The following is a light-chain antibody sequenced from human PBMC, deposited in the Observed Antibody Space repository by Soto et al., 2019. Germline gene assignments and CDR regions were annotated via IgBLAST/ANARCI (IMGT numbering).Light chain of an antibody. V-gene: IGLV2-8*01. J-gene: IGLJ1*01. Sequence: QSALTQPPSASGSPGQSVTLSCTGTSNDVGAYNYVSWYQQHPGKAPKVMIYEVNKRPSGVPDRFSGSKSGNTASLTVSGLQAEDEADYYCSSFAVSDSFVFGTGTKLTVL. CDR3: SSFAVSDSFV. CDR2: EVN. CDR1: SNDVGAYNY.